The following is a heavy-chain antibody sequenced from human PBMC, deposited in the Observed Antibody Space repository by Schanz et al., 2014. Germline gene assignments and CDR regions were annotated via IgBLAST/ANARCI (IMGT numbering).Heavy chain of an antibody. D-gene: IGHD4-17*01. Sequence: QLQLQESGSGLVKPSQTLSLTCGVSGGSISSGGSSWNWIRLPPGKGLEWIGYIYHSGSTYYNPSLKSRVTISVDRPKNQFSLILNSVTAADTAVYYCARSPGDFPGWFDSWGQGTLVTVSS. CDR2: IYHSGST. CDR1: GGSISSGGSS. V-gene: IGHV4-30-2*01. J-gene: IGHJ5*01. CDR3: ARSPGDFPGWFDS.